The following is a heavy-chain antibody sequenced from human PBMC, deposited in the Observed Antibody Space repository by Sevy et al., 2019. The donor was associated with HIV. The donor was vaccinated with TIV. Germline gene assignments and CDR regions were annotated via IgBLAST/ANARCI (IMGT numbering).Heavy chain of an antibody. CDR1: GYTFTGYY. Sequence: ASVKVSCKASGYTFTGYYIHWVRQAPGQGLEWMGWINPNSGGTKYAQKFQGRVTITRDTTISTAYMEVSRLRSDDTAVFYCARDPGACSSTTCYPSMDVWGQGTTVTVSS. D-gene: IGHD2-2*01. CDR2: INPNSGGT. V-gene: IGHV1-2*02. CDR3: ARDPGACSSTTCYPSMDV. J-gene: IGHJ6*02.